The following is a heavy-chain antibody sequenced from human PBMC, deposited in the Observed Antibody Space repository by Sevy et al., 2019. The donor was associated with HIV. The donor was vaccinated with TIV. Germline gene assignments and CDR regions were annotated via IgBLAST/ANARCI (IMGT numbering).Heavy chain of an antibody. D-gene: IGHD6-19*01. CDR3: AGRIAVAAFDY. CDR2: IYTSGTT. Sequence: SETLSLTCTVSGGSFGSSTYYWNWIRQPAGKGLGWIGRIYTSGTTNYNPSLKSRVTMSVDTSKNQFSLKLSSVTAVDTAAYYCAGRIAVAAFDYWGQGNLVTVSS. J-gene: IGHJ4*02. CDR1: GGSFGSSTYY. V-gene: IGHV4-61*02.